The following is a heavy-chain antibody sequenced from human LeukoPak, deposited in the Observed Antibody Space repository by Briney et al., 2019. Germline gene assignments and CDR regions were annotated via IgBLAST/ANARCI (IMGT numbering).Heavy chain of an antibody. CDR3: AKKLKVVPATDY. V-gene: IGHV3-48*04. CDR2: ISSSGSTI. Sequence: GGSLRLSCAASGFTLSSYAMSWVRQGPGKGLEWVSYISSSGSTIYYADSVKGRFTISRDNAKNSLYLQMNSLRAEDTAVYYCAKKLKVVPATDYWGQGTLVTVSS. J-gene: IGHJ4*02. CDR1: GFTLSSYA. D-gene: IGHD2-2*01.